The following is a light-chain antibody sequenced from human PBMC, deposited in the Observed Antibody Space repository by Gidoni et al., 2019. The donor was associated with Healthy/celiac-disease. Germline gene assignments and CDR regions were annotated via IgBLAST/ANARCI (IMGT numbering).Light chain of an antibody. CDR1: SSDVGSYNL. V-gene: IGLV2-23*02. J-gene: IGLJ3*02. CDR2: EVS. Sequence: QSALTQPASVSGSPGQSITISCTGTSSDVGSYNLVSWYQQHPGKAPQLMIYEVSKLPSGVSNRFSGSKSGNTASLTISGLQAEDEADYYCCSYAGSSRVFGGGTKLTVL. CDR3: CSYAGSSRV.